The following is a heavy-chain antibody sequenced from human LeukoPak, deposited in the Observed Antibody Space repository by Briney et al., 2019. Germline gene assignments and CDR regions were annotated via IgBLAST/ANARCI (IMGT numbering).Heavy chain of an antibody. CDR2: ISYDGSNK. Sequence: GGSLRLSCAASGFTFSSYGMHWVRQAPGKGLEWVAVISYDGSNKYYADSVKGRFTISRDNSKNTLYLQMNSLRAEDTAVYYCAKDGGEMATITFPDYWGQGTLVTVS. CDR3: AKDGGEMATITFPDY. V-gene: IGHV3-30*18. CDR1: GFTFSSYG. J-gene: IGHJ4*02. D-gene: IGHD5-24*01.